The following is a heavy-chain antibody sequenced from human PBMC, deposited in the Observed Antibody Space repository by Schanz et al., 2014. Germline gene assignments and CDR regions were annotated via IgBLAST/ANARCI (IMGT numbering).Heavy chain of an antibody. CDR3: STDLPAVNYDAIGL. V-gene: IGHV3-15*01. CDR2: IKRKVDGGTT. Sequence: EVQLVESGGGLIKPGGSLRLSCLASGFTFSTTWMNWVRQAPGKGLEWVGRIKRKVDGGTTDNAAPVQGRFTISRDNSKNTLHLQMNSLKAEDTAVYYCSTDLPAVNYDAIGLWGQGTMVTVSS. D-gene: IGHD1-7*01. J-gene: IGHJ3*01. CDR1: GFTFSTTW.